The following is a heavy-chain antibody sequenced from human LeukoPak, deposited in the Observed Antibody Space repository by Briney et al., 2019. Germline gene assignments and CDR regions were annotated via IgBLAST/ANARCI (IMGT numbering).Heavy chain of an antibody. CDR2: MNPNSGNT. CDR1: GYTFTSFD. CDR3: ATDPTGTTLSQYGMDV. V-gene: IGHV1-8*01. J-gene: IGHJ6*02. D-gene: IGHD1-1*01. Sequence: ASVKVSCKASGYTFTSFDINWVRQATGQGLEWMGWMNPNSGNTGYAQKFQGRVTMTRDTSINTAYLELSSLRSEDTAVYYCATDPTGTTLSQYGMDVWGQGTTVTVSS.